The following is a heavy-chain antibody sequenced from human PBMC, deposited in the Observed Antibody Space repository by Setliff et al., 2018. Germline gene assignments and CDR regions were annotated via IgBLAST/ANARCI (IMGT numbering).Heavy chain of an antibody. D-gene: IGHD2-15*01. CDR1: GFSVSSGYY. V-gene: IGHV4-38-2*01. Sequence: SETLSLTCAVSGFSVSSGYYWGWIRQPPGKGLEWIVNIHHSGKAYYNPSLKSRVTTSVDTSKNQFSLKLISVTAADTAVYYCGRGFSRIEGWGNWFDPWGQGILVTVSS. CDR2: IHHSGKA. CDR3: GRGFSRIEGWGNWFDP. J-gene: IGHJ5*02.